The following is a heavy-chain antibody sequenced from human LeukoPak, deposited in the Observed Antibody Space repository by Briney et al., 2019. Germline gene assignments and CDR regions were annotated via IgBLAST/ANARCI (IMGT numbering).Heavy chain of an antibody. CDR1: GYTFTSYG. J-gene: IGHJ4*02. Sequence: ASVKVSCKASGYTFTSYGISWVRPAPGQGLEWMGWISAYNGDTNYAQKLQGRVTMTTDTSTSTAYMELRSLRSDDTAVYYCARNPMITFGGVINGVDYWGQGTLVTVSS. V-gene: IGHV1-18*01. CDR3: ARNPMITFGGVINGVDY. CDR2: ISAYNGDT. D-gene: IGHD3-16*01.